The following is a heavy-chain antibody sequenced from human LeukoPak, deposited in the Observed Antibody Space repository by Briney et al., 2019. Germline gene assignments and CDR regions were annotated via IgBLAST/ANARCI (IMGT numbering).Heavy chain of an antibody. Sequence: PGGSLRLSCAASGFTFSSYEMNWVRQAPGKGLEWVSYISSSGSTIYYADSVKGRFTISRDNAKNSLYLQMNSLRAEDTAVYYCARDLGYCSGGSCYSVWYFDYWGQGTLVTVPS. J-gene: IGHJ4*02. V-gene: IGHV3-48*03. CDR3: ARDLGYCSGGSCYSVWYFDY. CDR1: GFTFSSYE. CDR2: ISSSGSTI. D-gene: IGHD2-15*01.